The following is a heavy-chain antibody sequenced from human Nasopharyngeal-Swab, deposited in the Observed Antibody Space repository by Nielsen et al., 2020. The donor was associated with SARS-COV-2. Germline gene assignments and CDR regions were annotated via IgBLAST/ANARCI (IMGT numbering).Heavy chain of an antibody. Sequence: SETLSLTRTVSGGSISSYYWSWIRQPPGKGLEWIGYIYYSGSTNYNPSLKSRVTISVDTSKNQFSLKLSSVTAADTAVYYCARDTPYCSSTSCFNWFDPWGQGTLVTVSS. J-gene: IGHJ5*02. D-gene: IGHD2-2*01. CDR3: ARDTPYCSSTSCFNWFDP. CDR1: GGSISSYY. V-gene: IGHV4-59*01. CDR2: IYYSGST.